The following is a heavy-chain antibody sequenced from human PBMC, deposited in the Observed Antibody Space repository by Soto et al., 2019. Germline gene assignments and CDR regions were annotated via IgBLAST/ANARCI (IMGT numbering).Heavy chain of an antibody. J-gene: IGHJ4*02. Sequence: EVQLLESGGGLVQPGGSLRLSCAASGFTFSSYAMSWVRQAPGKGLEWVSAISGSGGSTYYADSVKGRFTISRDNSKNTLYLQMNSLRAEDTAVYYCAGSYYDFWSGYYIGGYWGQGTLVTVSS. CDR2: ISGSGGST. CDR3: AGSYYDFWSGYYIGGY. D-gene: IGHD3-3*01. V-gene: IGHV3-23*01. CDR1: GFTFSSYA.